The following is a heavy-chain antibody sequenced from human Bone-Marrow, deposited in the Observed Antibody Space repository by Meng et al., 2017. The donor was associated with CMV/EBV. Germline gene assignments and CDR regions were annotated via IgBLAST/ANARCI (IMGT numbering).Heavy chain of an antibody. Sequence: SETLSLTCAVYGGSFSGYYWSWIRQPPGKGLEWIGEINHSGSTNYNPSLKSRVTIAVDTSKNQFSLKLSSVTAADTAVYYCAREPYSSSWGRNFDYWGQGTLVTVSS. CDR2: INHSGST. CDR3: AREPYSSSWGRNFDY. J-gene: IGHJ4*02. D-gene: IGHD6-13*01. V-gene: IGHV4-34*01. CDR1: GGSFSGYY.